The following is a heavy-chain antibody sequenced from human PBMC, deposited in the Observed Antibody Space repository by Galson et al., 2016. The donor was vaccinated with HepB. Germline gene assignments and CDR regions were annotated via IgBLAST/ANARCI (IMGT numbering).Heavy chain of an antibody. D-gene: IGHD3-9*01. CDR2: ISYTGTT. Sequence: SETLSLTCTVSGDSISPYFWTWIRQPSGKGLEWIGYISYTGTTKCNPSLKSRLTISIDAPRRQFSLGLSSVTAADTAVYYCARETVHIHDILTGPRYFDYWGRGTLVTVSA. J-gene: IGHJ4*02. CDR3: ARETVHIHDILTGPRYFDY. CDR1: GDSISPYF. V-gene: IGHV4-59*01.